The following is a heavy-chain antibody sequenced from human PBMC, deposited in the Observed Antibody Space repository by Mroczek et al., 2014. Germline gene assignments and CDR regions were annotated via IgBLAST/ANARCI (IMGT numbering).Heavy chain of an antibody. CDR1: GGSISSYY. Sequence: QVQLQQWGPGLVKPSETLSLTCTVSGGSISSYYWSWIRQPPGKGLEWIGYIYYSGSTNYNPSLKSRVTISVDTSKNQFSLKLSSVTAADTAVYYCARVKVHSIFGVVISDAFDIWGQGTMVTVSS. CDR3: ARVKVHSIFGVVISDAFDI. V-gene: IGHV4-59*01. D-gene: IGHD3-3*01. CDR2: IYYSGST. J-gene: IGHJ3*02.